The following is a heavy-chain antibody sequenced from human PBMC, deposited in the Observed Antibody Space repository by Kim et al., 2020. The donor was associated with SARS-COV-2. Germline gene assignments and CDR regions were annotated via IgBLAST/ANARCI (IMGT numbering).Heavy chain of an antibody. CDR1: GASISNSNYY. CDR2: VSPGGTT. Sequence: SETVSLTCTVSGASISNSNYYWVWMRQPPGKGLEWIGTVSPGGTTDHNPFLQSRVTISIDTSKNQFSLKLSTVTAADTAVYYCTKREVGTMRDYWGPGTLVTVSS. CDR3: TKREVGTMRDY. D-gene: IGHD2-21*02. J-gene: IGHJ4*02. V-gene: IGHV4-39*01.